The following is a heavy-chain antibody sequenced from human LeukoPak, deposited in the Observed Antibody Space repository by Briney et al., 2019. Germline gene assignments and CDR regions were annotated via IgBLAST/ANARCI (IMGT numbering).Heavy chain of an antibody. CDR1: GFTFTRYW. J-gene: IGHJ4*02. V-gene: IGHV3-7*01. Sequence: PGGSLRLSCAASGFTFTRYWMSWVRQAPGKGLEWVANIKQDGSEKYYVDSVKGRFTISRDNAKNSLYLQMNSLRAEDTAVYYCARDTDDDSSGYYAHDYWGQGTLVTVSS. CDR2: IKQDGSEK. CDR3: ARDTDDDSSGYYAHDY. D-gene: IGHD3-22*01.